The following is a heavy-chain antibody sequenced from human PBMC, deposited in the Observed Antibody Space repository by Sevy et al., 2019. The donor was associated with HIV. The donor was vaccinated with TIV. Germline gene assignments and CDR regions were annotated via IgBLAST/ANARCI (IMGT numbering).Heavy chain of an antibody. V-gene: IGHV3-48*01. CDR2: IDSGSTII. CDR1: GFTFSSYN. CDR3: ARDGGYSVYGMDL. J-gene: IGHJ6*02. D-gene: IGHD5-18*01. Sequence: GGSLRLSCVASGFTFSSYNFNWVRQAPGKGLELISFIDSGSTIISHADSVKGRFTISRDSAKKSVYLQMNSLRVEDTAVYYCARDGGYSVYGMDLWGQGTTVTVSS.